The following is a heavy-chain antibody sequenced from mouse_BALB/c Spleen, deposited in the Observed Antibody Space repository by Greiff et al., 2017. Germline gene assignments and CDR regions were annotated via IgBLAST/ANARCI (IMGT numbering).Heavy chain of an antibody. CDR3: ANNYGGFAY. CDR1: GYTFTSYW. V-gene: IGHV1-7*01. Sequence: VQLQQSGAELAKPGASVKMSCKASGYTFTSYWMHWVKQRPGQGLEWIGYINPSTGYTEYNQKFKDKATLTADKSSSTAYMQLSSLTSEDSAVYYCANNYGGFAYWGQGTLVTVSA. D-gene: IGHD1-1*01. CDR2: INPSTGYT. J-gene: IGHJ3*01.